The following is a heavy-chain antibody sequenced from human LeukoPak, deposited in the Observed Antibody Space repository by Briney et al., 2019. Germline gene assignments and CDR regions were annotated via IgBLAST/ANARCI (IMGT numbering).Heavy chain of an antibody. CDR2: VYYSWST. D-gene: IGHD3-16*01. V-gene: IGHV4-59*01. J-gene: IGHJ3*02. CDR1: GGSISSNF. Sequence: SETLSLTCTDSGGSISSNFWSWVRQPPGKGLEWIWYVYYSWSTNYNPSLKSRVAISVDTSRKQFSLKLSSATAADTGVYYCARVLDLSKRGLDAFDIGGEGTMVTVSS. CDR3: ARVLDLSKRGLDAFDI.